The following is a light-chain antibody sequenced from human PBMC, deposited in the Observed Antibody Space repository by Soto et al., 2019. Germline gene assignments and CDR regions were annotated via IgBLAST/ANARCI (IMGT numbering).Light chain of an antibody. J-gene: IGKJ1*01. CDR2: GAS. V-gene: IGKV3-15*01. CDR3: QQYNNWPGT. CDR1: QSVSSN. Sequence: IVMTQSPATLSVSPGERATLSCRASQSVSSNLAWYQQKPGQAPRLLIYGASTRATGIPARFSGSGSGTEFTLTISRLQSEDFAVYYCQQYNNWPGTFGQGTKVDIK.